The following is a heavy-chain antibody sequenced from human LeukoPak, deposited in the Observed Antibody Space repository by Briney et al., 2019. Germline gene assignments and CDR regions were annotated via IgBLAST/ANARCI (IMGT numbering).Heavy chain of an antibody. J-gene: IGHJ4*02. D-gene: IGHD1-26*01. CDR3: ARDSGSGNNDY. V-gene: IGHV1-3*01. CDR2: ISAGNGNT. Sequence: ASVTVSFKASGYTFTSYAIHWVRQAPGQRLEWMGWISAGNGNTKYSQNFQGRVTFISNTSATTAFMELSSLRSEDAAVYYCARDSGSGNNDYWGQGTLVTVSS. CDR1: GYTFTSYA.